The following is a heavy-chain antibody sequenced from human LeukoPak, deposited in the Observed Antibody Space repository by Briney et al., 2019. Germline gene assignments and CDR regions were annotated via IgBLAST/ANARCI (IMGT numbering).Heavy chain of an antibody. CDR2: ISGSGGST. J-gene: IGHJ4*02. V-gene: IGHV3-23*01. D-gene: IGHD3-3*01. CDR3: AKKKGDFWSGYYDFDY. Sequence: GRSLRLSCAASGFTFSSYAMSWVRQAPGKGLEWVSAISGSGGSTYYADSVKDRFTISRDNSKNTLYLQMNSLRAEDTAVYYCAKKKGDFWSGYYDFDYWGQGTLVTVSS. CDR1: GFTFSSYA.